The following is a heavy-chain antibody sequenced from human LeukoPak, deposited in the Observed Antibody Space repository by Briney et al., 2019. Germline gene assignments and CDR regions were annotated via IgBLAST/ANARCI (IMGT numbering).Heavy chain of an antibody. V-gene: IGHV1-8*01. Sequence: ASVKVSCKASGYTFTSYDINWVRQATGQGLEWMGWMNPNSGNTGYAQKFQGRVTMTRNTSISTAYMELSSLRSEDTAVYYCARSTSGYELYYYYYMDVWGKGTTVTVSS. CDR3: ARSTSGYELYYYYYMDV. J-gene: IGHJ6*03. CDR1: GYTFTSYD. CDR2: MNPNSGNT. D-gene: IGHD5-12*01.